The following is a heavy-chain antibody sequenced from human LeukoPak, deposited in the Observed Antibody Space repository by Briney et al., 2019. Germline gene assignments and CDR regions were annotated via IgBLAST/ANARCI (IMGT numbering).Heavy chain of an antibody. D-gene: IGHD3-9*01. V-gene: IGHV1-69*13. Sequence: SVNVSFKASGGTFSSYVINWVRQAPGQGLEWMGGILPIFGTSIYAQQFQGRVTITADESTNTAYMELNRLRSDDTATYYCARAEDQGRYFDWLPGFDPWGQGTLVTVSS. CDR1: GGTFSSYV. J-gene: IGHJ5*02. CDR2: ILPIFGTS. CDR3: ARAEDQGRYFDWLPGFDP.